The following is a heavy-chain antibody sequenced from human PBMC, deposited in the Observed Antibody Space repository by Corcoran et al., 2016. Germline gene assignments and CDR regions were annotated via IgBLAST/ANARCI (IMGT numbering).Heavy chain of an antibody. CDR3: ARCNDAARPRGTQMGKNLIAVDD. CDR2: INPSGGST. D-gene: IGHD6-6*01. V-gene: IGHV1-46*01. J-gene: IGHJ4*02. CDR1: GYTFTSYY. Sequence: QVQLVQSGAEVKKPGASVKVSCKASGYTFTSYYMHWVRKAPGQGLEWMGIINPSGGSTSYARKLQGRVTMTRDTSPSTVYMELSSLRSEDTAVYYGARCNDAARPRGTQMGKNLIAVDDWVQGTLVTVSS.